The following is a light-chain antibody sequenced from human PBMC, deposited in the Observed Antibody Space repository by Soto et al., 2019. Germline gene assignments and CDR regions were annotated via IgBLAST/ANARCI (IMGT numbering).Light chain of an antibody. CDR3: HQDCSSPYT. J-gene: IGKJ2*01. V-gene: IGKV3-20*01. CDR1: QSVSSSY. CDR2: GAS. Sequence: EIVLTQSPGTLSLSPGERATLSCRASQSVSSSYLAWYQQKPGQAPRLLIYGASSRATGIPDRFSGSGSGTDFTLNINRLELEDFAVYYCHQDCSSPYTFGQGTKLEI.